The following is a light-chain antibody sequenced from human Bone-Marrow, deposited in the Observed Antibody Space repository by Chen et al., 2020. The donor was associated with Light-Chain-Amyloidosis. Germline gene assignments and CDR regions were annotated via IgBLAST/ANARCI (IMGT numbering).Light chain of an antibody. J-gene: IGLJ3*02. CDR3: ATWDDSLNSPV. Sequence: QAELTQPPSASGNPGQRVTISCSGSRSNIGSNAISWYQHLPGTAPQLLIYSDIQRPSGVPDRFSGSKSGTSASLAISGLQSEDEANYYCATWDDSLNSPVFGGGTKLTVL. CDR2: SDI. CDR1: RSNIGSNA. V-gene: IGLV1-44*01.